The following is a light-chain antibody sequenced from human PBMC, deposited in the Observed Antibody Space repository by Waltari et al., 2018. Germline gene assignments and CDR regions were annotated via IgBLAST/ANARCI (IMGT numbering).Light chain of an antibody. CDR1: QSVGRT. CDR2: AAS. CDR3: QHYVRLPVT. Sequence: EIVLTQSPGTLSLSPGETATLSCRASQSVGRTLAWYQQKPGQAPRLLIYAASTRATGIPDRFSGSGSGTDFRLTISRVEPEDFAVYYCQHYVRLPVTFGLGTTVELK. V-gene: IGKV3-20*01. J-gene: IGKJ1*01.